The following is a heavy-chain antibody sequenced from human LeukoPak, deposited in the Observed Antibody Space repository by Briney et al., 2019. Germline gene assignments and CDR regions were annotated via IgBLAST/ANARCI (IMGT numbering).Heavy chain of an antibody. CDR2: IYHSGST. D-gene: IGHD2-2*02. J-gene: IGHJ5*02. CDR3: ARHHIVVVPAAIYARREDWFDP. Sequence: PSETLSLTCAVSGYSISSGYYWGWIRQPPGKGLEWIGSIYHSGSTYYNPSLKSRVTISVDTSKNQFSLKLSSVTAADTAVYYCARHHIVVVPAAIYARREDWFDPWGQGTLVTVSP. V-gene: IGHV4-38-2*01. CDR1: GYSISSGYY.